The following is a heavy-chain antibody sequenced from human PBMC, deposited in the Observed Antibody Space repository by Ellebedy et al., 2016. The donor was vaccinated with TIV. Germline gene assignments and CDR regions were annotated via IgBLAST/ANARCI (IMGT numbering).Heavy chain of an antibody. D-gene: IGHD3-10*01. V-gene: IGHV4-31*03. CDR1: GGSISSGGYY. J-gene: IGHJ4*02. CDR3: ARGSGSLRRYYFDY. CDR2: IYYSGGT. Sequence: LRLSCTVSGGSISSGGYYWSWIRQHPGKGLEWIGYIYYSGGTYYNPSLESRVTMSVVTSKNQFSLNLSSVTAADTAVYYCARGSGSLRRYYFDYWGQGTLVTVSS.